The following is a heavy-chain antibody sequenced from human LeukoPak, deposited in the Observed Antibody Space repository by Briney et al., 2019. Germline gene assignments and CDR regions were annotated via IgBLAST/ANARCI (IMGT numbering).Heavy chain of an antibody. D-gene: IGHD4-17*01. CDR1: GFTFSDYY. CDR2: ISSSSSTI. CDR3: ARDKPPPRAIYGDYDAFDI. J-gene: IGHJ3*02. V-gene: IGHV3-11*04. Sequence: PGGSLRLSCAASGFTFSDYYMSWIRQAPGKGLEWVSYISSSSSTIYYADSVKGRFTISRDNAKNSLYLQMNSLRAEDTAVYYCARDKPPPRAIYGDYDAFDIWGQGTMVTVSS.